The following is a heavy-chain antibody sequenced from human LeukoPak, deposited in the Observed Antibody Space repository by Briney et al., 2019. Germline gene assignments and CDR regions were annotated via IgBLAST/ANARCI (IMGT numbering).Heavy chain of an antibody. D-gene: IGHD2-21*02. J-gene: IGHJ4*02. Sequence: GGSLRLSCAASGFTFSRYGMHWVRQAPGKGLEWVAVISNDGSKKYYGDSVKGRFTMSRDKSKNTLYLHMNSLLAEDTAVYYCAKDISGGDCPDYWGQGTLVTVSS. CDR1: GFTFSRYG. CDR3: AKDISGGDCPDY. CDR2: ISNDGSKK. V-gene: IGHV3-30*18.